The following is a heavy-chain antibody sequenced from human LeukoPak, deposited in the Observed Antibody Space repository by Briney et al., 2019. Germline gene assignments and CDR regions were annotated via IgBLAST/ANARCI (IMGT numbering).Heavy chain of an antibody. D-gene: IGHD1-26*01. J-gene: IGHJ4*02. CDR2: FDPEDGET. Sequence: GASVKVSCKVSGYTLTELPMHWVRQAPGKGLEWMGGFDPEDGETIYAQKFQGRVTMTEDTSTDTAYMELSSLRSEDTAVYYCATVQGRWELLTQSGDYYFDYWGQGTLVTVSS. CDR3: ATVQGRWELLTQSGDYYFDY. CDR1: GYTLTELP. V-gene: IGHV1-24*01.